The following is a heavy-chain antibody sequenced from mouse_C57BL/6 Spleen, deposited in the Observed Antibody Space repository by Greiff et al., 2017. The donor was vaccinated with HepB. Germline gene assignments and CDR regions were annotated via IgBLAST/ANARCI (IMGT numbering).Heavy chain of an antibody. V-gene: IGHV1-82*01. CDR1: GYAFSSSW. D-gene: IGHD1-1*01. Sequence: QVQLQQSGPELVKPGASVKISCKASGYAFSSSWMNWVKQRPGKGLEWIGRIYPGDGDTNYNGKFKGKATLTADKSSSTAYMQLSSLTSEDSAVYFCAKGNYYGSSYWFAYWGQGTLVTVSA. CDR3: AKGNYYGSSYWFAY. CDR2: IYPGDGDT. J-gene: IGHJ3*01.